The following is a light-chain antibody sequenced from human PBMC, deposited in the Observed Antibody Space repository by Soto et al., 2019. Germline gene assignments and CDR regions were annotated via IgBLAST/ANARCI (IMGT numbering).Light chain of an antibody. CDR2: AAS. CDR3: QQYDNSPMFT. J-gene: IGKJ2*01. V-gene: IGKV1-5*01. Sequence: DIQMTQSPSPLSASIGDRVTITCRASQSIDNWLAWYQQKPGKAPRLLIYAASNLETGVPSRFSGSGSGTDFTFTINSLQPEDIATYYCQQYDNSPMFTFGRGTKVEI. CDR1: QSIDNW.